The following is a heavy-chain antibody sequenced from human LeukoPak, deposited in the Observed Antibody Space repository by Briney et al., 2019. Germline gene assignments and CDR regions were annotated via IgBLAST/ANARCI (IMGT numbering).Heavy chain of an antibody. CDR3: ARVMVVATTLAWLDP. Sequence: SETLSLTCTVSGGSISGYFWNWIRQPAGKGLEWIGRIYTSGSTTYNTSLKSRVTMSVDTAKNQLSLKLSSVTAADTAVYYCARVMVVATTLAWLDPWGQGTLVTVSS. J-gene: IGHJ5*02. V-gene: IGHV4-4*07. D-gene: IGHD2-15*01. CDR1: GGSISGYF. CDR2: IYTSGST.